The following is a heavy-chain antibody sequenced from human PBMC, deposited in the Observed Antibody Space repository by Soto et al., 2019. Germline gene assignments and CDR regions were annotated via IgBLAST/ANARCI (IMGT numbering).Heavy chain of an antibody. CDR1: GTSVSNYY. CDR2: IYTSGST. Sequence: PSETLSLTCSVSGTSVSNYYWSWIRQPAGKGLEHIGRIYTSGSTSYNPSLKSRVTMSMDTSPTQIYLNLTSVTAADTAVYYCARGGIQLSCAFDYWGQGILVTVSS. CDR3: ARGGIQLSCAFDY. D-gene: IGHD5-18*01. J-gene: IGHJ4*02. V-gene: IGHV4-4*07.